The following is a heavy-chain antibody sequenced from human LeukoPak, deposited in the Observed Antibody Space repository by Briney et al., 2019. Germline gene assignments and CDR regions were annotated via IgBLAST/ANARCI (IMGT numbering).Heavy chain of an antibody. J-gene: IGHJ4*02. Sequence: GASVKVSCKASGGTFSSYAISWVRQAPGQGPEWMGGIIPIFGTANYAQKFQGRVTITADESTSTAYMELSSLRSEDTAVYYCARALTPLESEDSSGYYYYFDYWGQGTLVTVSS. CDR1: GGTFSSYA. CDR2: IIPIFGTA. V-gene: IGHV1-69*13. D-gene: IGHD3-22*01. CDR3: ARALTPLESEDSSGYYYYFDY.